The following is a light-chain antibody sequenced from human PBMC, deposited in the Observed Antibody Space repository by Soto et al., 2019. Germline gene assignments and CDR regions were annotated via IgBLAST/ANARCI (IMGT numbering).Light chain of an antibody. CDR1: SGSIASNY. CDR2: DDN. J-gene: IGLJ2*01. V-gene: IGLV6-57*03. CDR3: QSYDSSNQGV. Sequence: NFMLTQPHSVSESPGKTVTISCTRSSGSIASNYVQWYQQRPGSAPATMIYDDNQRPSGVPDRFSGSIDRSSNSASLTISGLKTEDEADYYCQSYDSSNQGVFGGGTKVTVL.